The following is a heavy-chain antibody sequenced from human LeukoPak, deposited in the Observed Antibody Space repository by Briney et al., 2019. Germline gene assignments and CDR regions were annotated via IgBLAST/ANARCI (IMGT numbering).Heavy chain of an antibody. CDR2: ISPTSGGT. V-gene: IGHV1-2*02. CDR1: GYTFTTYY. CDR3: AREAYASGSFRTDYYYMDV. J-gene: IGHJ6*03. Sequence: ASVKVSCKASGYTFTTYYMHWVRQAPGQGLEWMGWISPTSGGTNYAQKFQGRVTMTRDTSISTAYMELSRLRSDDTAVYYCAREAYASGSFRTDYYYMDVWGKGTTVTISS. D-gene: IGHD3-10*01.